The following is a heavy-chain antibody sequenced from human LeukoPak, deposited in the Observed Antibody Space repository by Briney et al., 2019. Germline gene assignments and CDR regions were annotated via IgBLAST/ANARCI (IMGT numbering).Heavy chain of an antibody. V-gene: IGHV1-24*01. CDR2: IDHENGAE. Sequence: ASVNVSCKVSGYSLSELLIHWVRQSPGKGLEWMAGIDHENGAEVSAQKVEGRVTMTKDTSTDTAYMELSGLRPDDTAIYHCATEGDYSLDYWGQGTLVTVSS. CDR1: GYSLSELL. D-gene: IGHD1-1*01. J-gene: IGHJ4*02. CDR3: ATEGDYSLDY.